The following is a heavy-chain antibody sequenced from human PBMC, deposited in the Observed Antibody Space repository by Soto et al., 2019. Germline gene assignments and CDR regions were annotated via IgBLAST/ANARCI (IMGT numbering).Heavy chain of an antibody. D-gene: IGHD6-19*01. CDR1: GGSISSGGYS. V-gene: IGHV4-30-2*01. CDR2: IYHSGST. CDR3: ARARGESGWSYYYYGMDV. J-gene: IGHJ6*01. Sequence: PSETLSLTCAVSGGSISSGGYSWSWIRQPPGKGLEWIGYIYHSGSTYYNPSLKSRVIISVDRSKNQFSLKLSSVTAADTAVYYCARARGESGWSYYYYGMDVWGQGTTVTVSS.